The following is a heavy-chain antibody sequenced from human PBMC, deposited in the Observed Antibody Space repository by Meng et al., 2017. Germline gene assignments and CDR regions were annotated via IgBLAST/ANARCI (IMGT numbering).Heavy chain of an antibody. D-gene: IGHD3-22*01. V-gene: IGHV3-49*03. CDR3: TVGRGYYYGLDY. Sequence: GSLKISCTASGFTFGDFAMSWFRQAPGKGLEWVGFIRSKPYGGTPEYAASVKGRFTISRDDSENIAYLQMTSLETEDTAVYYCTVGRGYYYGLDYWGQGTLVTVSS. CDR2: IRSKPYGGTP. J-gene: IGHJ4*02. CDR1: GFTFGDFA.